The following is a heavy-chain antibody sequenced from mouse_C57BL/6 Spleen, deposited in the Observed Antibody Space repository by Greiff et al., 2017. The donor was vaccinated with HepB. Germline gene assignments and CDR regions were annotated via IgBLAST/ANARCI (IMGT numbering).Heavy chain of an antibody. CDR1: GYSITSGYY. V-gene: IGHV3-6*01. CDR3: ARDRDDYDAMDY. J-gene: IGHJ4*01. CDR2: ISYDGSN. Sequence: ESGPGLVKPSQSLSLTCSVTGYSITSGYYWNWIRQFPGNKLEWMGYISYDGSNNYNPSLKNRISITRDTSKNQFFLKLNSVTTEDTATYYCARDRDDYDAMDYWGQGTSVTVSS.